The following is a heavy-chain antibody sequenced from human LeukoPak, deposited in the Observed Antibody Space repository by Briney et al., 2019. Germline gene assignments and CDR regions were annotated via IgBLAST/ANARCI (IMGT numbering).Heavy chain of an antibody. V-gene: IGHV3-23*01. CDR1: GFTSSNHA. CDR3: ARDGTSIVGSLDY. J-gene: IGHJ4*02. D-gene: IGHD1-26*01. CDR2: ISATGGNT. Sequence: GGSLRLSCAASGFTSSNHAMSWVRQAPGKGLDWVSSISATGGNTYYADSVKGRFTISRDNSRNTLYLQMNSLRAEDTAVYYCARDGTSIVGSLDYWGQGTLVTVSS.